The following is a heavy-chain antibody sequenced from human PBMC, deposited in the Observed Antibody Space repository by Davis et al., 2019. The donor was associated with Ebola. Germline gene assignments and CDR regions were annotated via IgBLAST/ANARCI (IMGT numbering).Heavy chain of an antibody. V-gene: IGHV5-51*01. CDR2: IYPGDSDT. D-gene: IGHD1-1*01. J-gene: IGHJ2*01. Sequence: GGSLRLSCKGSGYSFTSYWIGWVRQMPGKGLEWMGIIYPGDSDTRYSPSFQGQVTISADKSISTAYLQWSSLKASDTAMYYCATRLRGTQFDLWDRGTLVTVSS. CDR1: GYSFTSYW. CDR3: ATRLRGTQFDL.